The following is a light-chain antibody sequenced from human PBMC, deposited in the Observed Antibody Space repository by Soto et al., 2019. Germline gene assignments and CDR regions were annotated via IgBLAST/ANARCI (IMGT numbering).Light chain of an antibody. CDR2: DNN. V-gene: IGLV1-51*01. CDR1: SSNIGNNY. J-gene: IGLJ2*01. Sequence: QSVLTQPPSVSAAPGQKVTISCSGSSSNIGNNYVSWYQQFPGTAPKLLIYDNNKRPSGISGRFSGSKSGTSATLGITGLQTGDEADYYCGTWDHSLNDVIFGGGTKLTVL. CDR3: GTWDHSLNDVI.